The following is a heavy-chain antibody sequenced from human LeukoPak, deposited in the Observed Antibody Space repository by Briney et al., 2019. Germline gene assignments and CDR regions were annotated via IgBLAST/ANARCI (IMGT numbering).Heavy chain of an antibody. D-gene: IGHD2-21*02. J-gene: IGHJ4*02. CDR1: GGTFSSYA. CDR2: IIPIFGTA. CDR3: ARDCYSVVVVAAKGGLRHCGGDCYSID. V-gene: IGHV1-69*05. Sequence: GASVKVSCKASGGTFSSYAISWVRQAPGQGLEWMGRIIPIFGTANYAQKFQGRVTITTDESTSTAYMELSSLRSEDTAVYYCARDCYSVVVVAAKGGLRHCGGDCYSIDWGQGTLVTVSS.